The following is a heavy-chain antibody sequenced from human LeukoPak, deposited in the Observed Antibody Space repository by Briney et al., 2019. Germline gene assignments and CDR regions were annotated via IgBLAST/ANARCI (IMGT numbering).Heavy chain of an antibody. J-gene: IGHJ5*02. V-gene: IGHV4-59*01. Sequence: PSETLSLTCTVSGGSISSYYWSWLRQPPGKGLEWIGYIYYSGSTNYNPSLKSRVTISVDTSKNQFSLKLSSVTAADTAVYYCARMVRGAIHNWFDPWGQGTLVTVSS. CDR1: GGSISSYY. CDR3: ARMVRGAIHNWFDP. CDR2: IYYSGST. D-gene: IGHD3-10*01.